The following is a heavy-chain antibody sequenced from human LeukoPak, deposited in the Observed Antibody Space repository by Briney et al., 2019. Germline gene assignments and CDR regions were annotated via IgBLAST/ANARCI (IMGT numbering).Heavy chain of an antibody. CDR3: ARDEEDGYNSDYYYYMDV. CDR1: GFTFSSYS. V-gene: IGHV3-48*01. J-gene: IGHJ6*03. D-gene: IGHD5-24*01. Sequence: GGSLRLSCAASGFTFSSYSMNWVRQAPGKGLEWVSYISSSSSTIYYADSVKGRFTISRDNAKNSLYLQMNSLRAEDTAVYYCARDEEDGYNSDYYYYMDVWGKGTTVTVSS. CDR2: ISSSSSTI.